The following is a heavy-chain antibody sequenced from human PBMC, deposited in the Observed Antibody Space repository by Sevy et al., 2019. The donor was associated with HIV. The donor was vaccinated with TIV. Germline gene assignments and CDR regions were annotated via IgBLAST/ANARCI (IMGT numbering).Heavy chain of an antibody. D-gene: IGHD3-22*01. CDR1: GFTFSSYA. J-gene: IGHJ1*01. V-gene: IGHV3-23*01. Sequence: GGSLRLSCAASGFTFSSYAMSWVRQAPGKGLEWVSAISGSGGSTYYADSVKGRLTISRDNSKNTLYLQMNSLRAEDTAVYYCAKRGYTMIVRGNNFQHWGQGTLVTVSS. CDR3: AKRGYTMIVRGNNFQH. CDR2: ISGSGGST.